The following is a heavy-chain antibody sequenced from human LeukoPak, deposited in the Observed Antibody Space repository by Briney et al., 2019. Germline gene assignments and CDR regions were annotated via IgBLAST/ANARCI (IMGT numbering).Heavy chain of an antibody. D-gene: IGHD3-10*01. Sequence: SQTLSLTCTVSGGSISSGGYYWSWIRQHPGKGLEWIRYIYYSGSAYYNPSLKSRVTISVDTSENQFSLKLSSVTAADTAVYYCARVNYGSATKEDYWGQGTLVTVSS. CDR2: IYYSGSA. CDR3: ARVNYGSATKEDY. J-gene: IGHJ4*02. V-gene: IGHV4-31*03. CDR1: GGSISSGGYY.